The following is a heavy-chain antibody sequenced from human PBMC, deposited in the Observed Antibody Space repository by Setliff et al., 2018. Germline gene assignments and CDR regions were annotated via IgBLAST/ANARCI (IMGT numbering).Heavy chain of an antibody. CDR1: GGSFSGYY. V-gene: IGHV4-34*01. CDR2: INHSGST. CDR3: ARGGKILEWLYAHDY. Sequence: PSETLSLTCAVYGGSFSGYYWSWIRQPPGKGLGWIGEINHSGSTNYNPSLKSRVTISVDTSKNQFSLKLSSVTAADTAVYYCARGGKILEWLYAHDYWGQGTLVTVSS. J-gene: IGHJ4*02. D-gene: IGHD3-3*01.